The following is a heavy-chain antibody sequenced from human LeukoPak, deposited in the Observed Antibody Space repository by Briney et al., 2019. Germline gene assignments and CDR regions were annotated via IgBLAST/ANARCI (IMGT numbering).Heavy chain of an antibody. CDR2: MNPNSGAT. CDR3: AREVKSPPEGYFDY. CDR1: GYTFTSYD. Sequence: ASVKVSCKASGYTFTSYDFNWLRQATGQGPEWMGWMNPNSGATGYAQKFQGRITMTRSASINTAYMELTDLRSEDTAVYYCAREVKSPPEGYFDYWGQGTLVTVSS. D-gene: IGHD3-22*01. J-gene: IGHJ4*02. V-gene: IGHV1-8*01.